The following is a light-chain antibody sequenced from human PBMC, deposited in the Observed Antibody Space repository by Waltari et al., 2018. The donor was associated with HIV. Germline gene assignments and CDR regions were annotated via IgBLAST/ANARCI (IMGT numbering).Light chain of an antibody. J-gene: IGLJ1*01. CDR2: SLD. CDR1: SSTIGSNT. CDR3: AAWDDSLNAYV. V-gene: IGLV1-44*01. Sequence: QSVLPQTPSASGTPGQGVIVSCSGSSSTIGSNTVNWYQQLPGAAPRLLIHSLDQRPSGVPDRFSGSKSGASASLAISGLQSEDEADYYCAAWDDSLNAYVFGGGTKVTVL.